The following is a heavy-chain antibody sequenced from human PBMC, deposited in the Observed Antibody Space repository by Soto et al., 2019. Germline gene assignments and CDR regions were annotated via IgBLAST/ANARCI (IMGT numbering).Heavy chain of an antibody. CDR3: ARKGGYYYYGMDV. Sequence: ESLTISFTCSGHSFTRYWIGWVRQMPGKGLEWMGIIYPGDSDTRYSPSFQGQVTISADKSISTAYLQWSSLKASDTAMYYCARKGGYYYYGMDVWGQGTTVTVSS. J-gene: IGHJ6*02. CDR1: GHSFTRYW. CDR2: IYPGDSDT. V-gene: IGHV5-51*01. D-gene: IGHD3-16*01.